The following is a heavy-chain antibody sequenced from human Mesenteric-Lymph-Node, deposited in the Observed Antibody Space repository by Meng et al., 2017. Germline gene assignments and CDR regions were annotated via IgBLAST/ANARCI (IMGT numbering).Heavy chain of an antibody. CDR1: GYTFTSYG. Sequence: SVKVSCKASGYTFTSYGISWVRQAPGQGLEWMGRIIPILGTANYAQKFQGRVTITTDESTSTAYMELSSLRSEDTAVYYCAEGVLNYDSSGYSADAFDIWGQGTMVTVSS. V-gene: IGHV1-69*11. D-gene: IGHD3-22*01. J-gene: IGHJ3*02. CDR3: AEGVLNYDSSGYSADAFDI. CDR2: IIPILGTA.